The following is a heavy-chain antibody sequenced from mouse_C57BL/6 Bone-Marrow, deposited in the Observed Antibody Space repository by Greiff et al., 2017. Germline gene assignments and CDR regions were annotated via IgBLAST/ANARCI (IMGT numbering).Heavy chain of an antibody. CDR3: ARDAY. CDR1: GYTFTSYW. V-gene: IGHV1-50*01. Sequence: QVQLKQPGAELVKPGASVKLSCTASGYTFTSYWMQWVKQRPGQGLEWIGEIDPSDSYTNYNQKFKGKATLTVDTSSSTAYMQLSSLTSEDSAVYDCARDAYWGKGTTRTVSS. J-gene: IGHJ2*01. CDR2: IDPSDSYT.